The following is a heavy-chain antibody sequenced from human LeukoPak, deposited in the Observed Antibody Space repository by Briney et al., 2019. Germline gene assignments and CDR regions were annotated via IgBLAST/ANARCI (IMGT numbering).Heavy chain of an antibody. CDR2: VNEDGSAK. CDR1: GLTFSNYW. V-gene: IGHV3-7*01. Sequence: GGSLRLSCVVSGLTFSNYWMIWVRQAPGKGLESVAIVNEDGSAKYYLDSVKGRFTISRDNARNSLYLEMNSLRAEDTAVYYCARDGRIAAAGTVDYWGQGTLVTVSS. D-gene: IGHD6-13*01. CDR3: ARDGRIAAAGTVDY. J-gene: IGHJ4*02.